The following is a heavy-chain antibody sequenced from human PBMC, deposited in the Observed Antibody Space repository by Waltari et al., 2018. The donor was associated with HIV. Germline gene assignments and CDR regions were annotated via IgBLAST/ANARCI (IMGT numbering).Heavy chain of an antibody. Sequence: EVQLVESGGGLVQPGGSLRLSCAASGFTFSSYEWNWVRQAPGKGLEWVSYISSSGSTIYYADSVKGRFTISRDNAKNSLYLQMNSLRAEDMAVYYCASWWDAFDIWGQGTMVTVSS. CDR3: ASWWDAFDI. J-gene: IGHJ3*02. CDR1: GFTFSSYE. D-gene: IGHD2-8*02. V-gene: IGHV3-48*03. CDR2: ISSSGSTI.